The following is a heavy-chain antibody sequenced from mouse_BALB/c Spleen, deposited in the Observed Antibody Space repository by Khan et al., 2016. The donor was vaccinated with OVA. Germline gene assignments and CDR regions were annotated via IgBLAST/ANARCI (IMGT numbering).Heavy chain of an antibody. CDR2: IIYTGYT. J-gene: IGHJ3*01. CDR3: ARSTYRYAFVY. D-gene: IGHD2-12*01. Sequence: EVQLQESGPSLVKPSQTLSLTCSVTGDSITSGSWNWIRKFPGNKLEYMGYIIYTGYTYYNPSLKSRISITRHTSKNQYYRQLSSVTDDDTSTYYCARSTYRYAFVYWGQGTLVTVSA. CDR1: GDSITSGS. V-gene: IGHV3-8*02.